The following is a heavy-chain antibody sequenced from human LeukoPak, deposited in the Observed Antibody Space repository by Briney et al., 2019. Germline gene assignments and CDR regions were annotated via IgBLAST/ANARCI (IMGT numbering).Heavy chain of an antibody. J-gene: IGHJ4*02. CDR1: GSTFSSYG. Sequence: GGSLRLSCAASGSTFSSYGMHWVRQAPGKGLEWVAFIRYDGSNKYYADSVKGRFTISRDNAKNSLYLQMNSLRAEDTAVYYCARDRFSGSYPLDYWGQGTLVTVSS. CDR2: IRYDGSNK. D-gene: IGHD1-26*01. CDR3: ARDRFSGSYPLDY. V-gene: IGHV3-30*02.